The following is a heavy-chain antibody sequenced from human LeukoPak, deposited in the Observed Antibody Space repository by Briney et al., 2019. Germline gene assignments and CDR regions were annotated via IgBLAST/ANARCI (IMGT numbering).Heavy chain of an antibody. CDR1: GYSFTSYW. CDR2: IYPGDSDT. V-gene: IGHV5-51*01. J-gene: IGHJ4*02. CDR3: ARWTSGYYDILTSIDY. D-gene: IGHD3-9*01. Sequence: GESLKISCXGSGYSFTSYWIGWVREMPGKGLEWMGIIYPGDSDTRYSPSFQGQVTISADKSISTAYLQWSSLKASDTAMYYCARWTSGYYDILTSIDYWGQGTLVTVSS.